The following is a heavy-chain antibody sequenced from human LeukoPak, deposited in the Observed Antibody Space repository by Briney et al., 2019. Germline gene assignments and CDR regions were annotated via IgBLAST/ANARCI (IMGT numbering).Heavy chain of an antibody. V-gene: IGHV4-39*01. CDR2: VYHNGRT. CDR1: GDSFSSTNYF. D-gene: IGHD2-2*01. Sequence: PSETLSLTCTVSGDSFSSTNYFWGWIRQPPMKGLEWIGSVYHNGRTHFIPSLRSRATIPLDTSKYQFSLKRKFVTAAGTAVYFCARRGVVEPGSKSHYYYKMDVWGKGTTVTVSS. J-gene: IGHJ6*03. CDR3: ARRGVVEPGSKSHYYYKMDV.